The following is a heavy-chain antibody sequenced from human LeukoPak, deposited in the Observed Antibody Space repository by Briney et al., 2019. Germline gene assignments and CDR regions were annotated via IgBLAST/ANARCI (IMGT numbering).Heavy chain of an antibody. J-gene: IGHJ6*02. CDR3: ARVPSIRRGMDV. CDR2: INHSGST. V-gene: IGHV4-34*01. D-gene: IGHD4-11*01. CDR1: GGSFSGYY. Sequence: SETLSLTCAVYGGSFSGYYWSWIRQPPGKGLEWIGEINHSGSTNYNPSLKSRVTISVDTSKNQFSLKLSSVTAADTAVHYCARVPSIRRGMDVWGQGTTVTVSS.